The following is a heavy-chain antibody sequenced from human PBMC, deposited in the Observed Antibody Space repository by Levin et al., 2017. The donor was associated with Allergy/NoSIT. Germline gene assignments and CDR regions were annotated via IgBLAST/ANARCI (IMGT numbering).Heavy chain of an antibody. CDR3: AREVLGGYVHP. CDR2: ISADNGDT. J-gene: IGHJ5*02. D-gene: IGHD5-12*01. CDR1: GYTFNRYG. V-gene: IGHV1-18*01. Sequence: ASVEVSCKASGYTFNRYGITWVRQAPGQGLAWMGWISADNGDTYLAQNFQGRVTMTTDTSTNTVHMEIRSLRSDDTAVYYCAREVLGGYVHPWGQGTLVTVSS.